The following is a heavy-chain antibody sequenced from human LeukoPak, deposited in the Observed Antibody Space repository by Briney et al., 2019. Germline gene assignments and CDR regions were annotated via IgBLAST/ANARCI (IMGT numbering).Heavy chain of an antibody. Sequence: GGSLRLSCAASGFTFYDYGMSWVRQAPGKGLEWGSGINWNGGSTGYADSVKGRFTISRDNAKNSLYLQMNSLRAEDTALYYCAREYSSGWAHYYYYYMDVWGKGTTVTVSS. CDR1: GFTFYDYG. J-gene: IGHJ6*03. V-gene: IGHV3-20*04. CDR2: INWNGGST. D-gene: IGHD6-19*01. CDR3: AREYSSGWAHYYYYYMDV.